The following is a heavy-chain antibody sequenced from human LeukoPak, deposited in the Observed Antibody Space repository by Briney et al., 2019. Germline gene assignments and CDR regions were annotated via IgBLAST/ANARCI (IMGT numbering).Heavy chain of an antibody. CDR2: ISAYNGNT. J-gene: IGHJ4*02. CDR1: GYTFTSYG. D-gene: IGHD3-3*01. Sequence: ASVKVSCKASGYTFTSYGISWVRQAPGQGLEWMGWISAYNGNTNYAQKLQGRVTMTTDTSTSTAYMELRSLRSDDTAVYYCARDHRYYDFWSGYYGLYYFDYWGQGTLVIVSS. V-gene: IGHV1-18*01. CDR3: ARDHRYYDFWSGYYGLYYFDY.